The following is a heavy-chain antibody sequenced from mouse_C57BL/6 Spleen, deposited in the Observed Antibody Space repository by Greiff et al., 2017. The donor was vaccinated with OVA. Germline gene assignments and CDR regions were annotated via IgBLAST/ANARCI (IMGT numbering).Heavy chain of an antibody. Sequence: EVKLVESGGGLVKPGGSLKLSCAASGFTFSSYTMSWVRQTPEKRLEWVATISGGGGNTYYPDSVKGRFTLSRDNAKNTLYLQMSSLRSEDTALDYCARNYYGSSYDYAMDYWGQGTSVTVSS. CDR3: ARNYYGSSYDYAMDY. V-gene: IGHV5-9*01. D-gene: IGHD1-1*01. CDR2: ISGGGGNT. CDR1: GFTFSSYT. J-gene: IGHJ4*01.